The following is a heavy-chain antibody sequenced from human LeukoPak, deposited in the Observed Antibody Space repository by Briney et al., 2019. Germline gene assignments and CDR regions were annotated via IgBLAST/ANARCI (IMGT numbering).Heavy chain of an antibody. Sequence: GGSLRLSCAASGFTFSSYSMNWVRQAPGKGLEWVSSISSSSSYIYYADSVKGRFTISRDNAKNSLYLQMNSLRAEDTAVYYCARDYAKLGYCSGTSCPDAFDFWGQGTMVTVSS. CDR2: ISSSSSYI. CDR1: GFTFSSYS. J-gene: IGHJ3*01. CDR3: ARDYAKLGYCSGTSCPDAFDF. V-gene: IGHV3-21*01. D-gene: IGHD2-2*03.